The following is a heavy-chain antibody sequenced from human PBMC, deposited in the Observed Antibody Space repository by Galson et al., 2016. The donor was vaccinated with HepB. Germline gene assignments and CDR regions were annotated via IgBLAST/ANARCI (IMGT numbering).Heavy chain of an antibody. Sequence: TLSLTCTVSGGSISRGVYYWNWIRQHPGKGLEWIGYIDNSGSTYYNPSLERRIALSVDTSQNHFSLNLTSVTAADTAVYYCARGTSSPYYDILTGPSPWFDPWGQGTLVTVSS. J-gene: IGHJ5*02. D-gene: IGHD3-9*01. CDR3: ARGTSSPYYDILTGPSPWFDP. V-gene: IGHV4-31*03. CDR2: IDNSGST. CDR1: GGSISRGVYY.